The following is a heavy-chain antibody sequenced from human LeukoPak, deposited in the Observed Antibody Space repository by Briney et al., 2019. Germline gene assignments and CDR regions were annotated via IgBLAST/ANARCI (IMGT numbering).Heavy chain of an antibody. CDR1: GFTFSDYY. J-gene: IGHJ4*02. CDR3: ARAKTYYYDSSGYYDDY. Sequence: GGSLRLSCAASGFTFSDYYMSWIRQAPGKGLEWVSYISSSGSTIYYADSVKGRFTISRDNAKNSLSLQMNSLRAEDTAVYYCARAKTYYYDSSGYYDDYWGQGTLVTVSS. V-gene: IGHV3-11*01. D-gene: IGHD3-22*01. CDR2: ISSSGSTI.